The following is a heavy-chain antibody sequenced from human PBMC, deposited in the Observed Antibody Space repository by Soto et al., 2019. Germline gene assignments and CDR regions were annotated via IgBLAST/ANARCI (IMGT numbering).Heavy chain of an antibody. CDR1: GYSFTSYW. Sequence: GESLKISCKGSGYSFTSYWIGWVRQMPGKGLEWMGIIYPGDSDTRYSPSFQGQVTISADKSISTAYLQWSSLKASDTAMYYCARISMVRGVIITSGAFDIWGQGTMVTVSS. D-gene: IGHD3-10*01. CDR2: IYPGDSDT. V-gene: IGHV5-51*01. J-gene: IGHJ3*02. CDR3: ARISMVRGVIITSGAFDI.